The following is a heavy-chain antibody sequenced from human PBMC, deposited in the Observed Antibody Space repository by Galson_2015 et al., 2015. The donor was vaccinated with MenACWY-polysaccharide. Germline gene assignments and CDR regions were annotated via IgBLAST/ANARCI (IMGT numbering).Heavy chain of an antibody. CDR2: INPDSGGT. CDR3: AREQSDIAALRSPRDAFEF. CDR1: GYTFTGYY. V-gene: IGHV1-2*06. D-gene: IGHD6-13*01. Sequence: SVKVSCKASGYTFTGYYMHWVRQAPGQGLEWMGRINPDSGGTNHAPKFQGSVTMTRDASISTAYIELSRLRSDDTAVYYCAREQSDIAALRSPRDAFEFWGQGTMVTVSS. J-gene: IGHJ3*01.